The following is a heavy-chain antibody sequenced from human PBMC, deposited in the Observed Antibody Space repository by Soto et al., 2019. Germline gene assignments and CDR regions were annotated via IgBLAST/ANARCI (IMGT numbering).Heavy chain of an antibody. CDR1: GFTFSSYG. CDR2: IWYDGSNK. D-gene: IGHD2-15*01. V-gene: IGHV3-33*06. J-gene: IGHJ6*03. CDR3: AKVFRVGYCSGGSCYTSADYYYYYVDV. Sequence: HPGGSLRLSCAASGFTFSSYGMHWVRQAPGKGLEWVAVIWYDGSNKYYADSVKGRFTISRDNSKNTLYLQMNSLRAEDTAVYYCAKVFRVGYCSGGSCYTSADYYYYYVDVWGKGTTVTVSS.